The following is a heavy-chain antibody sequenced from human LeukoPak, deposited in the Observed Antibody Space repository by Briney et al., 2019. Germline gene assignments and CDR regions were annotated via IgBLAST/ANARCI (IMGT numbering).Heavy chain of an antibody. CDR1: GGTFTIYA. V-gene: IGHV1-69*10. Sequence: SVKVSCMPSGGTFTIYAISSVRQAPGQGLEWVGRIFPILGIANSPQKFQGRVPITADKSTSPAFMELRSWRPEATALYYFRRGQLEDTAMEDWGQGTLGTVS. CDR2: IFPILGIA. J-gene: IGHJ4*02. D-gene: IGHD5-18*01. CDR3: RRGQLEDTAMED.